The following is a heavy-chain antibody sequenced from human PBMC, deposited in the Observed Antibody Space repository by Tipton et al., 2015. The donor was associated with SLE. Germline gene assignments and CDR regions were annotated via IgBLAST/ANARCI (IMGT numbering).Heavy chain of an antibody. Sequence: TLSLTCTVSGGSISSYYWNWIRQPPGKGLEWIGYIYYSGSTNYNPSLKSRVTISVDTSKNQFSLKLSSVTAADTAVYYCARDGGYYDFWSGYDYYYYMDVWVKGTTVTVSS. J-gene: IGHJ6*03. CDR2: IYYSGST. D-gene: IGHD3-3*01. CDR3: ARDGGYYDFWSGYDYYYYMDV. CDR1: GGSISSYY. V-gene: IGHV4-59*01.